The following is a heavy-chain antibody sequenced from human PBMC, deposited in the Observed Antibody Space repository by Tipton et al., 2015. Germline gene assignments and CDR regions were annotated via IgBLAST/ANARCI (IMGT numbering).Heavy chain of an antibody. CDR1: GFTFDDYG. J-gene: IGHJ2*01. D-gene: IGHD2-15*01. CDR2: INWTGGMT. CDR3: AKGAVVVAATGWYFDL. V-gene: IGHV3-9*01. Sequence: SLRLSCVASGFTFDDYGMHWVRQAPGKGLEWVAGINWTGGMTTHADSVGGRFTISRDNAKNSLFLQMNSRTAEDPAIYYCAKGAVVVAATGWYFDLWGRGTLVTVSS.